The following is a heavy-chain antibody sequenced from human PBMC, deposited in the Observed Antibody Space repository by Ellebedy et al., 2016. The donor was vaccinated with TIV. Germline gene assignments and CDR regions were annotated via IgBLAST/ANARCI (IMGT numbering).Heavy chain of an antibody. V-gene: IGHV1-24*01. D-gene: IGHD1-14*01. CDR2: FDPEDGET. CDR3: ATVDPGPDYHYYGMDV. J-gene: IGHJ6*02. CDR1: GYTLTELS. Sequence: ASVKVSCKVSGYTLTELSMHWVRQAPGKGLEWMGGFDPEDGETIYAQKFQGRVTMTEDTSTDTAYMELSSLRSEDTAVYYCATVDPGPDYHYYGMDVWGQGTTVTVSS.